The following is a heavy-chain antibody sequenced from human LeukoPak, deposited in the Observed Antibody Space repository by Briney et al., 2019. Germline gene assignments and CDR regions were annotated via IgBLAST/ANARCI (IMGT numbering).Heavy chain of an antibody. CDR3: ARDSGWGGYYMPLGPDY. Sequence: GGSLRLSCAASGFTFSSYSMNWVRQAPGKGLEWVSSISSSTSYIYYADSVKGRFTISRDNAKNSLYLQMNSLRAEDTAVYYCARDSGWGGYYMPLGPDYWGQGTLVTVSS. CDR2: ISSSTSYI. J-gene: IGHJ4*02. V-gene: IGHV3-21*01. D-gene: IGHD3-3*01. CDR1: GFTFSSYS.